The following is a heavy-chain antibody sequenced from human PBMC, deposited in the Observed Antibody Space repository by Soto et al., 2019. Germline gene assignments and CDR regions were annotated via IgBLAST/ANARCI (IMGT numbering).Heavy chain of an antibody. V-gene: IGHV3-43*01. CDR2: ISWDGGST. D-gene: IGHD3-10*01. J-gene: IGHJ6*02. Sequence: GGSLRLSCAASGFTFDDYTMHWVRQAPGKGLEWVSLISWDGGSTYYADSVKGRFTISRDNSKNSLYLQMNSLRTEDTALYYCANSAAGCMVRGVNGKNYYYYGMDVWGQGTTVTVSS. CDR1: GFTFDDYT. CDR3: ANSAAGCMVRGVNGKNYYYYGMDV.